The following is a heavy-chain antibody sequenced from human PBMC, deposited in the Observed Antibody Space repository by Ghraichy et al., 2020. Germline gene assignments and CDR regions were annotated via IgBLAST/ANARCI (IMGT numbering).Heavy chain of an antibody. CDR1: GFTFSSYA. CDR2: ISGSGGST. J-gene: IGHJ4*02. D-gene: IGHD3-22*01. V-gene: IGHV3-23*01. Sequence: GGSLRLSCAASGFTFSSYAMSWVRQAPGKGLEWVSAISGSGGSTYYADSVKGRFTISRDNSKNTLYLQMNSLRAEDTAVYYCAKDFYDIRMRYYFDYWGQGTLVTVSS. CDR3: AKDFYDIRMRYYFDY.